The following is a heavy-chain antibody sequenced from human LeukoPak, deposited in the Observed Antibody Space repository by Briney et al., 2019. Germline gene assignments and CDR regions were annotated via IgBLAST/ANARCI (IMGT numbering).Heavy chain of an antibody. D-gene: IGHD2-21*01. CDR3: AKELSWTYSYGLDA. CDR2: ISHDGSNQ. J-gene: IGHJ6*02. V-gene: IGHV3-30*18. CDR1: GFTFISYG. Sequence: GGSLRRSCAASGFTFISYGMQWVREAPGKGLEWVAVISHDGSNQYYVDSVKCLFTISRDNSKNTLYLQMNSLRAEDTAVYYCAKELSWTYSYGLDAWGQGTTVPVSS.